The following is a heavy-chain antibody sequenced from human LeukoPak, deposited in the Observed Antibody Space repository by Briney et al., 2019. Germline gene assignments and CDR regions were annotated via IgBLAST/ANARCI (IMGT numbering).Heavy chain of an antibody. CDR3: AKGYNYGPFDY. D-gene: IGHD5-18*01. CDR1: GGSISNGGYY. J-gene: IGHJ4*02. Sequence: PSETLSLTCTVSGGSISNGGYYRNWIRQHPGKGLEWIGYIYYSGNTYYNPSLKSRVTISVDTSKNQFSLKLSSVTAADTAVYYCAKGYNYGPFDYWGQGTLVTVSS. CDR2: IYYSGNT. V-gene: IGHV4-31*03.